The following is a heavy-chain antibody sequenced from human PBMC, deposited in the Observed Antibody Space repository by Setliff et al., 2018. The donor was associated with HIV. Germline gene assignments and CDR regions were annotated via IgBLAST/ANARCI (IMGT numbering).Heavy chain of an antibody. CDR2: VSSDGSSK. J-gene: IGHJ4*02. Sequence: RLSCAASGFTFDTYWMHWVRQAPGKGLVWVSRVSSDGSSKTYADSVKDRFTISRDNAKNTLYLQMNSLRAEDTGVYYCHSGYDTEEQSYFDYWGQGTLVTVSS. V-gene: IGHV3-74*01. D-gene: IGHD5-12*01. CDR3: HSGYDTEEQSYFDY. CDR1: GFTFDTYW.